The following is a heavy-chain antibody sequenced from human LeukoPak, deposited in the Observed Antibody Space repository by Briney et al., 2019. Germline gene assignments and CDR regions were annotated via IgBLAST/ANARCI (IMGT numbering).Heavy chain of an antibody. CDR3: ARAPGTMVRGGDNWFDP. CDR2: INPSGGST. D-gene: IGHD3-10*01. J-gene: IGHJ5*02. CDR1: GYTFTSYY. V-gene: IGHV1-46*01. Sequence: GSVKVSCKASGYTFTSYYMHWVRQAPGQGLEWMGIINPSGGSTSYAQKFQGRVTMTRDTSTSTVYMELSSLRSEDTAVYYCARAPGTMVRGGDNWFDPWGQGTLVTVSS.